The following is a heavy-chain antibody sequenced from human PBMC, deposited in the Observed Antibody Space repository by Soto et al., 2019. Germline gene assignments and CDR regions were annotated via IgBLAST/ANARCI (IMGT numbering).Heavy chain of an antibody. V-gene: IGHV3-33*01. CDR1: GFTFSSYG. Sequence: QVQLVESGGGVVQPGRSLRLSCAASGFTFSSYGMHWVRQAPGKGLEWVAVIWYDGSNKYYADSVKGRFTISRDNSKNTLYLQMNSLRAEDTAVYYCARDLWSPGDPLKYGMDVWGQGTTVTVSS. J-gene: IGHJ6*02. D-gene: IGHD3-10*01. CDR3: ARDLWSPGDPLKYGMDV. CDR2: IWYDGSNK.